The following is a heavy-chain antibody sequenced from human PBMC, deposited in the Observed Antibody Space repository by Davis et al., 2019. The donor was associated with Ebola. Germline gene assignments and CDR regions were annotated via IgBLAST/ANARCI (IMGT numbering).Heavy chain of an antibody. V-gene: IGHV3-15*01. D-gene: IGHD5-18*01. CDR1: GFTFSNAW. Sequence: GESLKISCAAPGFTFSNAWMSWVRQAPGKGLEWVGRIKSKTDGGTTDYAAPVKGRFTISRDDSKNTLYLQMNSLKTEDTAVYYCTTEYSYGPIDAFDIWGQGTMVTVSS. CDR3: TTEYSYGPIDAFDI. CDR2: IKSKTDGGTT. J-gene: IGHJ3*02.